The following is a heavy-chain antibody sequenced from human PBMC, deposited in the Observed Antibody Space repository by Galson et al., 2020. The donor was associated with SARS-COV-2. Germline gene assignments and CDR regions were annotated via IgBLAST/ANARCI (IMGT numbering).Heavy chain of an antibody. CDR3: ARDLSIGGDKDY. J-gene: IGHJ4*02. D-gene: IGHD3-10*01. V-gene: IGHV3-33*01. CDR2: IWYDGSNK. Sequence: GESLKISCAASGFTFSSYGMHWVRQAPGKGLEWVAVIWYDGSNKYYADSVKGRFTISRDNSKNTLYLQMNSLRAEDTAVYYCARDLSIGGDKDYWGQGTLVTVSS. CDR1: GFTFSSYG.